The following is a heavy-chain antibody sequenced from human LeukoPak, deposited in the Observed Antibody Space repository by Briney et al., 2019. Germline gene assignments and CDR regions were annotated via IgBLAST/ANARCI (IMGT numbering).Heavy chain of an antibody. V-gene: IGHV3-49*04. Sequence: GGSLRLSCAASGFTVSNNYMNWVRQAPGKGLEWVGFIRSNAYGGKAEYAASVKGRFTISRDDSKSIAYLQLNSLKTEDTAMYYCTKGSCSGGTCYSNCWGQGTLVTVSS. CDR2: IRSNAYGGKA. CDR1: GFTVSNNY. CDR3: TKGSCSGGTCYSNC. D-gene: IGHD2-15*01. J-gene: IGHJ4*02.